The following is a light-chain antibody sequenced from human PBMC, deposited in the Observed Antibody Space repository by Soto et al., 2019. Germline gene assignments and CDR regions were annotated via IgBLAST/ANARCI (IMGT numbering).Light chain of an antibody. CDR2: DAS. V-gene: IGKV1-5*01. CDR1: QSISGR. Sequence: DIQMTQSPSTLAASVGDSVTITCRASQSISGRLAWYQQKPGKGPKLLINDASSLEGWVPSRFIGSRSGTEFTPTISGLQPADYAPYYCHHYNNYPWTFGQGTNVEI. J-gene: IGKJ1*01. CDR3: HHYNNYPWT.